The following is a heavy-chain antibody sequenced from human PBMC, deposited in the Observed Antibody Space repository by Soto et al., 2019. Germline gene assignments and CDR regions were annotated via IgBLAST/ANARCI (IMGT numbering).Heavy chain of an antibody. J-gene: IGHJ6*02. CDR3: EKGIGGGHYQYYGMDV. D-gene: IGHD2-15*01. CDR1: GFTFTTYG. V-gene: IGHV3-30*18. CDR2: ILYDGSNI. Sequence: QVQLVESGGGVVQPGRSLRLSCVVSGFTFTTYGMHWVRQAPGKGLEWVALILYDGSNIYYADSVKGRFTIYRDNSKNTLYLQMNSLRVEDTGLYYCEKGIGGGHYQYYGMDVWGQGTTVTVSS.